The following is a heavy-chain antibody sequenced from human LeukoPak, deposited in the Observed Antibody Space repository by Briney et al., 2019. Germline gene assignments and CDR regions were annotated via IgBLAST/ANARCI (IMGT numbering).Heavy chain of an antibody. J-gene: IGHJ4*02. CDR2: ISGSGGST. V-gene: IGHV3-23*01. CDR3: ARSLGGAAMVSLFDY. Sequence: PGGSLRLSCAASGFTFSSDAMSWVRQAPGKGLEWVSAISGSGGSTYYADSVKGRFTISRDNSKNTLYMQMNRLRDEDTAVYYCARSLGGAAMVSLFDYWGQGTLVTVSS. D-gene: IGHD5-18*01. CDR1: GFTFSSDA.